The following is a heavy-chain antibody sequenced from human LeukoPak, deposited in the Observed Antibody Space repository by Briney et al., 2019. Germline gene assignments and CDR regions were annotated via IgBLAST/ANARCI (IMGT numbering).Heavy chain of an antibody. D-gene: IGHD3-10*01. CDR2: INPNSGGT. CDR3: ARAYGSGSFWFDP. V-gene: IGHV1-2*02. Sequence: GASVKVSCKASGYTFTGYYMHWVRQAPGQGLEWMGWINPNSGGTNYAQKFQGRVTMTRDTSISTAYMELRRLRSDDTAVYYCARAYGSGSFWFDPWGQGTLVTVSS. CDR1: GYTFTGYY. J-gene: IGHJ5*02.